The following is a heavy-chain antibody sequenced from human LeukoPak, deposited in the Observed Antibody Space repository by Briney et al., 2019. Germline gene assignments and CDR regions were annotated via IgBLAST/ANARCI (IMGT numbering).Heavy chain of an antibody. Sequence: SETLSLTCTVSGGFISSGSYYWSWNRQPAGKGLEWIGRIYTSGSTNYNPSLKSRVTISVDTSKNQFSLQLNSVTPEDTAEYFCAGTTDYSSFLAFWGQGTLVTVSS. CDR3: AGTTDYSSFLAF. CDR1: GGFISSGSYY. D-gene: IGHD4-11*01. CDR2: IYTSGST. J-gene: IGHJ4*02. V-gene: IGHV4-61*02.